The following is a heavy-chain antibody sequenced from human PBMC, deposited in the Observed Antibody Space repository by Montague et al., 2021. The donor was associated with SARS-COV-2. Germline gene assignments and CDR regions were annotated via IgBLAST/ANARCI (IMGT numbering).Heavy chain of an antibody. J-gene: IGHJ4*02. V-gene: IGHV4-61*05. D-gene: IGHD2-15*01. CDR1: GGSISSSSYY. CDR3: ARHYSATLPAVY. CDR2: ISDSGST. Sequence: SETLSLICTVSGGSISSSSYYWGWIRQPPGKGLEWIGYISDSGSTNYNPSLTSRVTMSVDTSKNQFSLKVNSVTAADTAVYYCARHYSATLPAVYWGQGTLVTVSS.